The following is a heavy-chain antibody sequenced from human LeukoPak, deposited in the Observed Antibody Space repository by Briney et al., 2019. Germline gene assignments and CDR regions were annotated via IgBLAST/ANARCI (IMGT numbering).Heavy chain of an antibody. CDR2: IRYDGSNK. CDR3: AKGAVPAARFSYHYYYMDV. J-gene: IGHJ6*03. CDR1: GFTFSTYG. V-gene: IGHV3-30*02. D-gene: IGHD2-2*01. Sequence: GGSLRLSCVASGFTFSTYGIHWVRQAPGKGLEWVAFIRYDGSNKWYADSAKGRFTISRDNSKNTLYLQMNSLRAEDTAVFYCAKGAVPAARFSYHYYYMDVWGKGTTVTVSS.